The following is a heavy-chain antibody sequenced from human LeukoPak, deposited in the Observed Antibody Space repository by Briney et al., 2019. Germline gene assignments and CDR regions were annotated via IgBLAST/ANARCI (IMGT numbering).Heavy chain of an antibody. CDR1: GGTFSSYA. CDR3: ARDGNYDFWSGYLDY. D-gene: IGHD3-3*01. Sequence: SVKVSCKASGGTFSSYAISWVRQAPGQGLEWMGGIIPILGTANYAQKFQGRVTITADESTSTAYMELSSLRSEDTAVYYCARDGNYDFWSGYLDYWGQGTLVTVSS. V-gene: IGHV1-69*13. J-gene: IGHJ4*02. CDR2: IIPILGTA.